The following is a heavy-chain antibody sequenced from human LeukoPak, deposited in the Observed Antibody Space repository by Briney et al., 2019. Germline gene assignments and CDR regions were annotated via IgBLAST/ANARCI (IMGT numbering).Heavy chain of an antibody. CDR1: GFTFSSYA. V-gene: IGHV3-30*04. D-gene: IGHD3-22*01. CDR3: ARDQFPYDSSGYYSL. CDR2: ISYDGSNK. Sequence: GGSLRLSCAASGFTFSSYAMHWVRQAPGKGLERVAVISYDGSNKYYADSVKGRFTISRDNSKNTLYLQMNSLRAEDTAVYYCARDQFPYDSSGYYSLWGQGTLVTVSS. J-gene: IGHJ4*02.